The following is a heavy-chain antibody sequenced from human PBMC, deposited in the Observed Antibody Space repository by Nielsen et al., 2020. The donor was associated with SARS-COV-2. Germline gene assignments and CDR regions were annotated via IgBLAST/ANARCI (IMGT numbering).Heavy chain of an antibody. V-gene: IGHV3-48*03. Sequence: GESLKISCVASGFTFSSHELNWVRQAPGKGLEWVSYISSSGITGHYADSVKGRFTISRDNAKNSLYLQMNSLRAEDTAVYYCARGSHYDILTGSYGMDVWGQGTTVTVSS. CDR2: ISSSGITG. CDR3: ARGSHYDILTGSYGMDV. J-gene: IGHJ6*02. D-gene: IGHD3-9*01. CDR1: GFTFSSHE.